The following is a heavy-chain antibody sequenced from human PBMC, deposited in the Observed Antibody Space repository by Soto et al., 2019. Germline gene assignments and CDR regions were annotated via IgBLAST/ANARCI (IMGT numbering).Heavy chain of an antibody. CDR1: GHTFTRYV. CDR2: INAGNGHT. Sequence: VASVKVSCKASGHTFTRYVIHWVRQAPGQRPEWMGWINAGNGHTKYSQKFQDRVTITRDTSASTAYMELSSLRSEDTAVYHCATDPAPFSGINDSHFDSWGRGTLVTVSS. V-gene: IGHV1-3*01. D-gene: IGHD3-10*01. CDR3: ATDPAPFSGINDSHFDS. J-gene: IGHJ4*02.